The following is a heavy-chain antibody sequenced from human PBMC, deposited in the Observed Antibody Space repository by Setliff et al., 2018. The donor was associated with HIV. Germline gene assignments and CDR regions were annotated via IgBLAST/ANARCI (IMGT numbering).Heavy chain of an antibody. CDR3: ARPGSSSYYYAMDV. Sequence: TLSLICAVYGGSFSSYYWSWIRQPPGKGLEWIGEINHSGSTNYNPSLKSRVTISVGASKSQFSLNLTSVTVADTAIYYCARPGSSSYYYAMDVWGLGTTVTVS. V-gene: IGHV4-34*01. CDR2: INHSGST. D-gene: IGHD3-10*01. J-gene: IGHJ6*02. CDR1: GGSFSSYY.